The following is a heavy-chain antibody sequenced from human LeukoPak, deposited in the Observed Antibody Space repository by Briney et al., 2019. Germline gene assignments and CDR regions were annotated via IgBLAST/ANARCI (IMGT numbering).Heavy chain of an antibody. D-gene: IGHD3-10*01. CDR1: QFTFSSYG. J-gene: IGHJ4*02. Sequence: GGSLRLSYSASQFTFSSYGMTWVRQAPGKGLEWVSGISSSGEYTYYADSVKGRFTISRDNSKNTLYLQLNSLRVEDTAVYYCAKEIYAYGSRGFDYWGQGTLVTVSS. CDR2: ISSSGEYT. CDR3: AKEIYAYGSRGFDY. V-gene: IGHV3-23*01.